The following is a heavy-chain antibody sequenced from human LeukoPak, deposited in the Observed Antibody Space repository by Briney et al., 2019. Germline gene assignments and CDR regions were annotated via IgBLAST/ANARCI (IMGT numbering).Heavy chain of an antibody. CDR2: IYYSGST. CDR3: ARSYNWMPYFDP. V-gene: IGHV4-39*07. Sequence: SETLSLTCSVSGGSISSTSYFWGWIRQPPGKGLEWIGNIYYSGSTYYNPSLKSRVTISIDTSKNQFSLKLSSVTAADTAVYYCARSYNWMPYFDPWGQGTLVTVSS. J-gene: IGHJ5*02. D-gene: IGHD1-20*01. CDR1: GGSISSTSYF.